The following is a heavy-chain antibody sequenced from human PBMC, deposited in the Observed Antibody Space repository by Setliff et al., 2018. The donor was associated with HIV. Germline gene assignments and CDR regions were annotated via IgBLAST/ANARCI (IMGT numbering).Heavy chain of an antibody. J-gene: IGHJ5*02. CDR1: GGSVSDTSYY. Sequence: SETLSLTCTVSGGSVSDTSYYWGWIRQPPGKGLEWLANVYYSGGTYYNPSLNSRVTISVDTSRNQFSLKLTSVTAADTALYFCARRGRDGVFIMFATGFDPWGQGALVTVSS. CDR2: VYYSGGT. D-gene: IGHD2-8*01. V-gene: IGHV4-39*01. CDR3: ARRGRDGVFIMFATGFDP.